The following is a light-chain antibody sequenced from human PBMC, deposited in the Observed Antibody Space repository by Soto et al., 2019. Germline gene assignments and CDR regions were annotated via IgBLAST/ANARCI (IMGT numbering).Light chain of an antibody. V-gene: IGKV1-9*01. CDR1: QGISSY. CDR3: QQLNSYPLT. J-gene: IGKJ4*01. CDR2: AAS. Sequence: IQLTQSPSSLSASEVDRVTITCRASQGISSYLAWYQQKPGKAPKLLIYAASTLHSGVPSRFSGSGSGTDFTLTISSLQPEDFATYYRQQLNSYPLTFGGGTKVEIK.